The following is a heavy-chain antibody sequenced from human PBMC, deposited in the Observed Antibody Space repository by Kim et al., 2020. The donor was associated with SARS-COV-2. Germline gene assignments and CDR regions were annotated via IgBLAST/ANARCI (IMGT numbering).Heavy chain of an antibody. CDR1: GYSFTSYW. Sequence: GEPLKISCKGSGYSFTSYWISWVRQMPGKGLEWMGRIDPSDSYTNYSPSFQGHVTISADKSISTAYLQWSSLKASDTAMYYCASATLAAAGTSYYYGMDVWGQGTTVTVSS. D-gene: IGHD6-13*01. CDR2: IDPSDSYT. CDR3: ASATLAAAGTSYYYGMDV. J-gene: IGHJ6*02. V-gene: IGHV5-10-1*01.